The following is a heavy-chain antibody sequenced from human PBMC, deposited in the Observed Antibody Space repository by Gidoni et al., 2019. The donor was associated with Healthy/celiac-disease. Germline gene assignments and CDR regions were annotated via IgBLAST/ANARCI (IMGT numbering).Heavy chain of an antibody. Sequence: EVQLVESGGGLVKPGGSLRLSCAASGFTFSSYSMNWVRQAPGKGLEWVSSISSSSSYIYYADSVKGRFTISRDNAKNSLYLQMNSLRAEDTAVYYCARVTYYDFWSGPASGAFDIWGQGTMVTVSS. CDR3: ARVTYYDFWSGPASGAFDI. CDR2: ISSSSSYI. J-gene: IGHJ3*02. V-gene: IGHV3-21*01. D-gene: IGHD3-3*01. CDR1: GFTFSSYS.